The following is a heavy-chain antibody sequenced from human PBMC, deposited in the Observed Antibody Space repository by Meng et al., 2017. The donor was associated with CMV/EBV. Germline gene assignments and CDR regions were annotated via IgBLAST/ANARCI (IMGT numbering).Heavy chain of an antibody. CDR2: IIPIFGTA. D-gene: IGHD6-13*01. CDR1: GCTFSSYA. Sequence: SVKVSCKASGCTFSSYAISWVRQAPGQGLEWMGGIIPIFGTANYAQRFQGRVTITTDESTSTAYMELSSLRSEGTAVYYCARGRRWGSAAGTYMYHYYGMDVWGQGTTVTVSS. J-gene: IGHJ6*02. V-gene: IGHV1-69*05. CDR3: ARGRRWGSAAGTYMYHYYGMDV.